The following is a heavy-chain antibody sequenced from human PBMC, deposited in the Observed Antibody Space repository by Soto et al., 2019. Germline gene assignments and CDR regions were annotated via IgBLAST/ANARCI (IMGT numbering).Heavy chain of an antibody. D-gene: IGHD1-26*01. CDR3: AKKPTSSIQGWAVGMDV. Sequence: EVQLVETGGGLIQPGGSLRLSCLASGFSVTTNYIIWVRQPPGKGLEWVSTTFTGGSTHYADSVKGRFSISRDNSKNTVYLQMNNFRVEDTAVYYCAKKPTSSIQGWAVGMDVWGQGATVSVSS. CDR2: TFTGGST. CDR1: GFSVTTNY. J-gene: IGHJ6*02. V-gene: IGHV3-53*02.